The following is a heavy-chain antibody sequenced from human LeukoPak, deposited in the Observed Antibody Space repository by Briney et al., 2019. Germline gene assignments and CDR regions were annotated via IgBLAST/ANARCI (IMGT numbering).Heavy chain of an antibody. J-gene: IGHJ4*02. CDR1: GGSFSGYY. CDR3: GRGPCSTSCHRSWYFDY. Sequence: PSETLSLTCAVYGGSFSGYYWSWIRQPPGKGLEWIGEINHSGSTTYKPSLKRRVIISVDTSKNHFSLRLTSVTAADTAVYYCGRGPCSTSCHRSWYFDYWGQGTLVTVAS. D-gene: IGHD2-2*01. V-gene: IGHV4-34*01. CDR2: INHSGST.